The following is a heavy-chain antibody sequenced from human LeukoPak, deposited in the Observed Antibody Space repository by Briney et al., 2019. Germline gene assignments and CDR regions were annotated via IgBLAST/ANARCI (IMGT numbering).Heavy chain of an antibody. V-gene: IGHV4-59*08. CDR2: IYYSGST. Sequence: SETLSLTCTVSGGSISSYYWSWIRQPPGKGLEWIGYIYYSGSTNYNPSLKSRVTISVDTSKNQFSLKLSSVTAADTAVYYCARQSLGPSSWYRRTNWFDPWGQGTLVTVSS. CDR3: ARQSLGPSSWYRRTNWFDP. D-gene: IGHD6-13*01. CDR1: GGSISSYY. J-gene: IGHJ5*02.